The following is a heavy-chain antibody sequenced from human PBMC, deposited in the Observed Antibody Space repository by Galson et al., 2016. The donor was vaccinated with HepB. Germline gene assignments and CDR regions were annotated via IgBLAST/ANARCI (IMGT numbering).Heavy chain of an antibody. Sequence: TLSLTCAVSGTAITSAAYYRSWILQHPGKGLECIAYTYHTGTSQYNPPLKSRVTISVDTSKNQFSLNLSSLNVADTAFYYCARTSRAYNSNAFDIWGQGTLVTVSS. V-gene: IGHV4-31*11. CDR3: ARTSRAYNSNAFDI. CDR1: GTAITSAAYY. J-gene: IGHJ3*02. D-gene: IGHD5-24*01. CDR2: TYHTGTS.